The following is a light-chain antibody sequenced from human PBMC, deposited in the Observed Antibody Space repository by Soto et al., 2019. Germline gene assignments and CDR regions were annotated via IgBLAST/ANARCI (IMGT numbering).Light chain of an antibody. CDR2: LEGSGSY. CDR1: SGHSSYI. V-gene: IGLV4-60*02. J-gene: IGLJ3*02. Sequence: QLVLTQSYSASASLGSSVKLTCTLSSGHSSYIIAWHQQQPGKAPRYLMKLEGSGSYNKGSGVPDRFSGSSSGADRYLTISNLQFEDEADYYCETWDSNTHVFGGRTKLTVL. CDR3: ETWDSNTHV.